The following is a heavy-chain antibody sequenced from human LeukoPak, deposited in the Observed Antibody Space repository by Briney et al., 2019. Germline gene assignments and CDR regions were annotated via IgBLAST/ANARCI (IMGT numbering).Heavy chain of an antibody. CDR3: ARAQYNWNYYMDV. CDR1: GGSISSYY. CDR2: IYTSGST. D-gene: IGHD1-20*01. J-gene: IGHJ6*03. Sequence: SETLSLTCTVSGGSISSYYWSWIRQPAGKGLEWIGRIYTSGSTNCNPSLKSRVTISVDTSKNQFSLKLSSVTAADTAVYYCARAQYNWNYYMDVWGKGTTVTVSS. V-gene: IGHV4-4*07.